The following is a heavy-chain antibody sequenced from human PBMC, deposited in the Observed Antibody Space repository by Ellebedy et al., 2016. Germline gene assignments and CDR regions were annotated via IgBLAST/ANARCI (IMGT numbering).Heavy chain of an antibody. V-gene: IGHV3-30*03. CDR2: ISHDGSQK. D-gene: IGHD5-24*01. J-gene: IGHJ4*02. CDR1: GFTFSTYG. CDR3: ARDRGDGYNQIDY. Sequence: GGSLRLSXAASGFTFSTYGLHWVRQSPGGGLQSVAVISHDGSQKYFADSVKGRFTISRDNSNNTLFLQMNSLREEDTALYYCARDRGDGYNQIDYWGQGTLVTVST.